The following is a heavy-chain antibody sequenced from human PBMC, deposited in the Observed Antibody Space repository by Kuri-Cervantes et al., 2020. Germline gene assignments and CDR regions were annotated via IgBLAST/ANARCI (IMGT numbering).Heavy chain of an antibody. D-gene: IGHD3-16*02. CDR2: IKPHSGGT. V-gene: IGHV1-2*02. Sequence: ASVKVSCKASGYTLTGYYIHWVRQAPGQGLEWLGWIKPHSGGTNYAQKFQGRVTMTRDTSISTAYMEVSRLRSDDTAAYYCARRSYRDGSADDALDVWGQGTRV. CDR1: GYTLTGYY. CDR3: ARRSYRDGSADDALDV. J-gene: IGHJ3*01.